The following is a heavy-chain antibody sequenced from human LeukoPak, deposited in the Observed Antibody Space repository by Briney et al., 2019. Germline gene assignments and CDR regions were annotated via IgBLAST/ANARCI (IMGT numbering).Heavy chain of an antibody. CDR3: ARHQYCSGGSCYVKDAFDI. J-gene: IGHJ3*02. D-gene: IGHD2-15*01. CDR1: GGSISSYY. CDR2: IYYSGST. V-gene: IGHV4-39*01. Sequence: PSETLSLTCTVSGGSISSYYWGWIRQPPGKGLEWIGSIYYSGSTYYNPSLKSRVTISVDTSKNQFSLKLSSVTAADTAVYYCARHQYCSGGSCYVKDAFDIWGQGTMVTVSS.